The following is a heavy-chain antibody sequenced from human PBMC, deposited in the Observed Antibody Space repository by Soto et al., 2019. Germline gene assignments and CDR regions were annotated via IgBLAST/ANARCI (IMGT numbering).Heavy chain of an antibody. CDR2: IWYDGSNK. CDR3: ARAYTYYDDSSGYDAFDN. CDR1: GFTFSSYG. Sequence: GGSLRLSCAASGFTFSSYGMHWVRQAPGKGLEWVAVIWYDGSNKYYADSVKGRFTISRDNSKNTLYLQMNSLRAEDTVVYYCARAYTYYDDSSGYDAFDNWGQGTMVTVSS. J-gene: IGHJ3*02. V-gene: IGHV3-33*01. D-gene: IGHD3-22*01.